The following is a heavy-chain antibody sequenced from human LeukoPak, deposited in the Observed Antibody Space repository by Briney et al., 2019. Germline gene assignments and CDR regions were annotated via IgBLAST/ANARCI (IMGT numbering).Heavy chain of an antibody. CDR1: GGSFSGYY. D-gene: IGHD6-6*01. CDR2: INHSGST. Sequence: KSSETLSLTCAVYGGSFSGYYWSWLRQPPGKGVEWIGEINHSGSTNYNPSLKSRVTISVDTSKNQFSLKLSSVTAADTAVYYCARTGRQLFDLYYCDYWGQGTLVTVSS. CDR3: ARTGRQLFDLYYCDY. J-gene: IGHJ4*02. V-gene: IGHV4-34*01.